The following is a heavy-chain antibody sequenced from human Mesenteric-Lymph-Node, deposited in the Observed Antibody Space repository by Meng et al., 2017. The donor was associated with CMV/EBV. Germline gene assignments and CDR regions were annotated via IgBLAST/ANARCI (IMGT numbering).Heavy chain of an antibody. J-gene: IGHJ5*02. CDR1: GFTVISNY. CDR3: ARERYSYGSNWFDP. Sequence: GGSLRLSCAASGFTVISNYMSWVRQAPGKGLEWVSLIYTGDKTFYADSVRGRFAISRDIFKNTLYLQMNSLRAEDTAVYYCARERYSYGSNWFDPWGQGTLVTVSS. D-gene: IGHD5-18*01. V-gene: IGHV3-53*05. CDR2: IYTGDKT.